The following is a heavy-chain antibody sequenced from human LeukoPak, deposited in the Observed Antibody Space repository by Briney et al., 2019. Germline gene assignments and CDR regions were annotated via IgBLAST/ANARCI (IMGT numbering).Heavy chain of an antibody. CDR1: GFTFSSYA. CDR2: ISYDGSNK. D-gene: IGHD3/OR15-3a*01. CDR3: ARDTWTYYYYGMDV. Sequence: GGSLRLSCAASGFTFSSYAMHWVRQAPGKGLEWVAVISYDGSNKYYADSVKGRFTISRDNSKNTLHLQMNSLRAEDTAVYYCARDTWTYYYYGMDVWGQGTTVTVSS. V-gene: IGHV3-30-3*01. J-gene: IGHJ6*02.